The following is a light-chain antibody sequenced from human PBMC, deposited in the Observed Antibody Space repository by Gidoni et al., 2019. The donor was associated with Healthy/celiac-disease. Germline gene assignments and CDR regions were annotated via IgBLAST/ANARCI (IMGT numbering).Light chain of an antibody. Sequence: DIQMTKSPSSLSASVGDRVTITCRASQDISNYLNWYQQKPGKAPKLLIYDASNLETGVPSRFSGSGSGTDFTLTISSLQPEDIATYYCQQYDNLPFTFGPGTKVDIK. J-gene: IGKJ3*01. CDR1: QDISNY. CDR2: DAS. CDR3: QQYDNLPFT. V-gene: IGKV1-33*01.